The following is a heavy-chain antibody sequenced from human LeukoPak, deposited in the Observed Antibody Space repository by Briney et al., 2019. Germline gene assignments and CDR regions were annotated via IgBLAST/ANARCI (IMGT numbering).Heavy chain of an antibody. CDR3: AKDRGIAAAGTGSWFDP. CDR1: GFTFSSYA. Sequence: GGSLRLSCAASGFTFSSYAMSWVRQAPGKGLEWVSAISGSGGSTYYADSVKGRFTISRDNSKNTLYLQVNSLRAEDTAVYYCAKDRGIAAAGTGSWFDPWGQGTLVTVSS. CDR2: ISGSGGST. V-gene: IGHV3-23*01. J-gene: IGHJ5*02. D-gene: IGHD6-13*01.